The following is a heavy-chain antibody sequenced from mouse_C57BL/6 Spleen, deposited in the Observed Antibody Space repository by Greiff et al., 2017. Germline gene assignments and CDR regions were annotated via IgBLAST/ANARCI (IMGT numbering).Heavy chain of an antibody. CDR1: GYAFSRYW. Sequence: QVQLQQSGAELVKPGASVKISCKASGYAFSRYWMNWVKQRPGKGLEWIGQIYPGDGDTNYNGKFKGKATLTADKSSSTASMQLSSLTSVDSEVYFCAKSVLWYFDVWGTGTTVTVSS. CDR3: AKSVLWYFDV. CDR2: IYPGDGDT. J-gene: IGHJ1*03. D-gene: IGHD1-1*01. V-gene: IGHV1-80*01.